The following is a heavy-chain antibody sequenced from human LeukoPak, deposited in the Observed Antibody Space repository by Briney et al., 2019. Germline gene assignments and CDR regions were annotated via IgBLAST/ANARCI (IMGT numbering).Heavy chain of an antibody. CDR1: GYTFTSYG. CDR3: ARGATMVRGVIRRGGMVY. V-gene: IGHV1-18*01. J-gene: IGHJ4*02. CDR2: ISAYNGNT. Sequence: ASVKVSCKASGYTFTSYGISWVRQAPGQGLEWMGWISAYNGNTNYAQKLQGRVTITRNTSISTAYMELSSLRSEDTAVYYCARGATMVRGVIRRGGMVYWGQGTLVTVSS. D-gene: IGHD3-10*01.